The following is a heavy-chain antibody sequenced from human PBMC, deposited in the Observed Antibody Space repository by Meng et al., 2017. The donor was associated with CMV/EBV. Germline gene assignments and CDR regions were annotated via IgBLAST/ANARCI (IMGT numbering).Heavy chain of an antibody. CDR1: GFTVSSNY. CDR2: IYSGGST. V-gene: IGHV3-66*01. D-gene: IGHD1-1*01. CDR3: ARDHSGPLSH. Sequence: VGVGGSGGGLVQPGGALRLSWAASGFTVSSNYMSWVRQAPGKGLEWVSVIYSGGSTYYADSVKGRFTISRDNSKNTLYLQMNSLRAEDTAVYYCARDHSGPLSHWGQGTLVTVSS. J-gene: IGHJ4*02.